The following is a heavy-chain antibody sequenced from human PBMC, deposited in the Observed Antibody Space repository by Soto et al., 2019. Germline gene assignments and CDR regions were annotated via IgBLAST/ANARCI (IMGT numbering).Heavy chain of an antibody. Sequence: GGSLRLSCAPSGFTFSSYEMNWVRQAPGKGMEWVSYISSSGSTIYYADSVKGRFTISRDNAKNSLYLQMNSLRAEDTAVYYCARQGRVGDIVVVPAAFGCWGQCTLVTVSS. V-gene: IGHV3-48*03. J-gene: IGHJ4*02. D-gene: IGHD2-2*01. CDR2: ISSSGSTI. CDR3: ARQGRVGDIVVVPAAFGC. CDR1: GFTFSSYE.